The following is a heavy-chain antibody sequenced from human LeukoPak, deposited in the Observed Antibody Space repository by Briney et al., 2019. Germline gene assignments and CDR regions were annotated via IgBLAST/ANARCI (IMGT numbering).Heavy chain of an antibody. Sequence: GASVKVSCRASGYTFSDYYMHWVRQAPGQGLEWMGWINLSSGRTHYGQKFQGRVTMTRDTSISTAYMELSRLRSDDTAVYYCARASEDIVATIGYSGAFDIWGQGTMVTVSS. CDR1: GYTFSDYY. CDR2: INLSSGRT. V-gene: IGHV1-2*02. J-gene: IGHJ3*02. D-gene: IGHD5-12*01. CDR3: ARASEDIVATIGYSGAFDI.